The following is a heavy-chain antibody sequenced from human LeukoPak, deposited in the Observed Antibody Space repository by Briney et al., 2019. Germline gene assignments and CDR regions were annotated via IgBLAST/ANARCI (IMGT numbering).Heavy chain of an antibody. V-gene: IGHV4-38-2*01. CDR2: ISHSGSP. Sequence: SETLSLTCAVSGYSISSNYYWGWIRQPPGKGLEWIGSISHSGSPYYNPSLKSRVTISVDTSENQFSLRLNSVTAADTAVYYCARHHGGGSGSYYSYWGQGTLVTVSS. CDR3: ARHHGGGSGSYYSY. J-gene: IGHJ4*02. D-gene: IGHD3-10*01. CDR1: GYSISSNYY.